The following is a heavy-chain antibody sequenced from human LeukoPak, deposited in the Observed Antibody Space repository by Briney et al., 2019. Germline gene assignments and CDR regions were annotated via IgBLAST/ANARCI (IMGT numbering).Heavy chain of an antibody. Sequence: GGSLRLSCAASGFTFSNAWMSWVRQAPGKGLEWVSSISSSSSYIYYADSVKGRFTISRDNAKNSLYLQMNSLRAEDTAVYYCARASWRYYYYYGMDVWGQGTTVTVSS. J-gene: IGHJ6*02. CDR3: ARASWRYYYYYGMDV. CDR1: GFTFSNAW. CDR2: ISSSSSYI. V-gene: IGHV3-21*01.